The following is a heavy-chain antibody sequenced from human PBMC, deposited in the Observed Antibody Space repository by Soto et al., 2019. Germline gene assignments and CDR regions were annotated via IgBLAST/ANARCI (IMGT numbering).Heavy chain of an antibody. V-gene: IGHV1-2*02. CDR2: INPNSGGT. CDR3: ARDRRWLTHTVYYYYGMDV. J-gene: IGHJ6*02. D-gene: IGHD6-19*01. CDR1: GYTFTGYY. Sequence: QVQLVQSGAEVKKPGASVKVSCKASGYTFTGYYMHWVRQAPGQGLEWMGWINPNSGGTNYAQKFEGKVTMTRDTSISTAYMELSRLRSDDTAVYYCARDRRWLTHTVYYYYGMDVWGQGTTVTVAS.